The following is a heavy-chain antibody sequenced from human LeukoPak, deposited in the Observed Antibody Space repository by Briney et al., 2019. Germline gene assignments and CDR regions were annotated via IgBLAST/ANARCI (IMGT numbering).Heavy chain of an antibody. J-gene: IGHJ4*02. CDR2: INHSGST. Sequence: SSETLSLTCAVYGVSFSGYYWSWIRQPPGKGLEWIGEINHSGSTNYNPSLKSRVTISVDTSKNQFSLKLNSVTAADTAMYYCARLFHPALSGNYPFDYWGQGTLVTVSS. D-gene: IGHD1-26*01. CDR3: ARLFHPALSGNYPFDY. V-gene: IGHV4-34*01. CDR1: GVSFSGYY.